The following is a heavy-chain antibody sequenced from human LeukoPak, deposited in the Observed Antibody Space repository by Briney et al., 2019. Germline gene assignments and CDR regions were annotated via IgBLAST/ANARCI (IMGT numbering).Heavy chain of an antibody. J-gene: IGHJ6*03. CDR1: GFSLSRLA. V-gene: IGHV3-23*01. CDR2: FSASGGST. D-gene: IGHD4-11*01. CDR3: AKAYSNYFSYSYYYMDV. Sequence: GSLKIPCAAPGFSLSRLAIKWVRQAPGKGLEWVPTFSASGGSTYYADSVKGRFSISRDNSKNTLYLQVNSLRAEDTAVYFCAKAYSNYFSYSYYYMDVWGKGTTVTVSS.